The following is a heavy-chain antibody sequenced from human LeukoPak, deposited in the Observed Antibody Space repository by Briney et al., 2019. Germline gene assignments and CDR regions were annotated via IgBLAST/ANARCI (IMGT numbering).Heavy chain of an antibody. CDR3: ARFSPRAMGNYLDF. J-gene: IGHJ4*02. CDR2: IYPRGST. Sequence: SETLSLTCTVSGGSISSYYWSWIRQPPGKGLEWIGYIYPRGSTYYNPSLKSRVILSLDRSANQFSLNLSSVTAADTAVYYCARFSPRAMGNYLDFWGQGTLVTVSS. CDR1: GGSISSYY. D-gene: IGHD7-27*01. V-gene: IGHV4-4*09.